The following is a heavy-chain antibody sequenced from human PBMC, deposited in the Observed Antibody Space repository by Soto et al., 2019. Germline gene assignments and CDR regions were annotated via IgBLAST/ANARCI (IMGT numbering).Heavy chain of an antibody. D-gene: IGHD4-17*01. CDR2: IYYRGST. V-gene: IGHV4-59*08. CDR3: ARGYGDCFDY. CDR1: GGSISSYY. Sequence: PSETLSLTCTVSGGSISSYYWSWIRQPPGKGLEWIGYIYYRGSTNYHPSLKSRVTISVDTSKNQFSLKLSSVPAADTAVYYCARGYGDCFDYWGQGTLVTVS. J-gene: IGHJ4*02.